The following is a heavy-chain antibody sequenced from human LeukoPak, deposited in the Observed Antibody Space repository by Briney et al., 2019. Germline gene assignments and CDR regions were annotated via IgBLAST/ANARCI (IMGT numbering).Heavy chain of an antibody. J-gene: IGHJ4*02. Sequence: GASLRLSCAASGFTFSNYAMSWVRQAPGKGLEWVSAITGGGSGIYYADSMKSRFTISRDNSKNTLYLQINSLRAEDTAVYYCAKWGDYDVLTGYYVSDYWGQGILVTVSS. CDR1: GFTFSNYA. CDR2: ITGGGSGI. D-gene: IGHD3-9*01. V-gene: IGHV3-23*01. CDR3: AKWGDYDVLTGYYVSDY.